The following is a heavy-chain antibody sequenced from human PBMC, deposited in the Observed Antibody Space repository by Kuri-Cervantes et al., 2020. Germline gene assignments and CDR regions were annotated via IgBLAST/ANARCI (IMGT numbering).Heavy chain of an antibody. Sequence: LRLSCTVSGGSISSGGYYWSWIRQHPGKGLEWIGYIYYSGSTYYNPSLKSRVTITVDTSKNQFSLKLSSVTAADTAVYYCARGYSSSWYKDWGQGTLVTVSS. J-gene: IGHJ4*02. CDR3: ARGYSSSWYKD. CDR2: IYYSGST. V-gene: IGHV4-31*03. D-gene: IGHD6-13*01. CDR1: GGSISSGGYY.